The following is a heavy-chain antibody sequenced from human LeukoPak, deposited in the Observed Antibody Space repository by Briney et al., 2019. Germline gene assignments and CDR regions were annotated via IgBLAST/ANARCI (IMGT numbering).Heavy chain of an antibody. J-gene: IGHJ4*02. CDR1: GFTLRSYW. V-gene: IGHV3-74*01. CDR3: ARDPDRNGWSTFEY. CDR2: ISSDGITT. Sequence: GSLRLSCAASGFTLRSYWMHWVRQAPGKGPVWVSRISSDGITTTYADSVKGRFTISRDNAKNTLYLQMNSLRAEDTALYFCARDPDRNGWSTFEYWGQGTLVTVSS. D-gene: IGHD6-19*01.